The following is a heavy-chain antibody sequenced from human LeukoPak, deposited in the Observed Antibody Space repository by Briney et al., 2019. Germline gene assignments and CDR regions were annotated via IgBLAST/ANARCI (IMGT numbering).Heavy chain of an antibody. J-gene: IGHJ6*03. V-gene: IGHV3-48*03. D-gene: IGHD6-13*01. CDR1: GFTFSRFE. CDR3: ARDREKQQLPQFFYYYMDV. Sequence: PGGSLRLSCVASGFTFSRFEMNWVRQAPGKGLEWISHISTGTYIAYTDSVKGRFTISRDNARNSLYLQMNSLRAEDTAVYYCARDREKQQLPQFFYYYMDVWGKGTTVTVSS. CDR2: ISTGTYI.